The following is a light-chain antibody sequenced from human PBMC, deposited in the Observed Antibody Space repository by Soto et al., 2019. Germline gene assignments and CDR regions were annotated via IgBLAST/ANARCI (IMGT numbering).Light chain of an antibody. CDR2: GAS. J-gene: IGKJ4*01. CDR3: QQTYSVPLS. Sequence: DVQMTQSPSSLSASVGDRVTISSRASQSIGTSLNWFQQKPGEAPKFLIYGASSLQSGVPSRFSGSGSGTDFTLTISSVQPEDFATYYCQQTYSVPLSFCGGTKVEIK. CDR1: QSIGTS. V-gene: IGKV1-39*01.